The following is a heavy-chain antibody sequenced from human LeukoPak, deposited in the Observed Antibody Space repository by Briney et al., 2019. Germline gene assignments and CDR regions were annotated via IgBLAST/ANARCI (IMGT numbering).Heavy chain of an antibody. CDR2: ISYDGSNK. J-gene: IGHJ6*03. CDR3: ARVTHYSSSWYYYYYYMDV. Sequence: GGSLRLSCAASGFTFSSYAMHWVRQAPGKGLEWVAVISYDGSNKYYADSVKGRFTISRDNSKNTLYLQMNSLRAEDTAVYYCARVTHYSSSWYYYYYYMDVWGKGTTVTVSS. V-gene: IGHV3-30*04. CDR1: GFTFSSYA. D-gene: IGHD6-13*01.